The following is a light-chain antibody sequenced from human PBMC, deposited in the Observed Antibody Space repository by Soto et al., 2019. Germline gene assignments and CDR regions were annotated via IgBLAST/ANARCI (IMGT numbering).Light chain of an antibody. Sequence: QSVLTQPASVSGSPGQSITISCTGSSSDVGGHNSVCWYQQHPGKAPKLMVYDVTYRPSGVSNRFSGSKSGNTASLTISGLQAEDEANYYCSSYTTSNTVLFAGGTKVTVL. CDR1: SSDVGGHNS. CDR3: SSYTTSNTVL. J-gene: IGLJ2*01. CDR2: DVT. V-gene: IGLV2-14*03.